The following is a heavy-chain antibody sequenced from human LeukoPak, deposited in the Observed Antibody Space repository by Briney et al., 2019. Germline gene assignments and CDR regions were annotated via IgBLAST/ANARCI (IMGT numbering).Heavy chain of an antibody. CDR3: AGVGQQWLVAGWFDP. V-gene: IGHV4-59*01. J-gene: IGHJ5*02. Sequence: SETLSLTCTVSGGSISSYYWSWIRQPPGKGLEWIGYIYYSGSTNYNPSLKSRVTISVDTSKNQFSLKLSSVTAADTAVYYCAGVGQQWLVAGWFDPWGQGTLVTVSS. CDR2: IYYSGST. D-gene: IGHD6-19*01. CDR1: GGSISSYY.